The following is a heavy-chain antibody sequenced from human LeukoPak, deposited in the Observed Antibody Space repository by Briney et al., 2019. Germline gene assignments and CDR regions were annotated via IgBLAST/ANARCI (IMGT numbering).Heavy chain of an antibody. V-gene: IGHV4-39*07. D-gene: IGHD3-10*01. J-gene: IGHJ4*02. CDR3: AREYGSGSNFDY. Sequence: SETLSLTCTVSGGSISSSSYYWGWIRQPPGKGLEWIGSIYYSGSTYYNPSLKSRVTISVDTSKNQFSLKLSSVTAADTAVYYCAREYGSGSNFDYWGQGTLVTVSS. CDR1: GGSISSSSYY. CDR2: IYYSGST.